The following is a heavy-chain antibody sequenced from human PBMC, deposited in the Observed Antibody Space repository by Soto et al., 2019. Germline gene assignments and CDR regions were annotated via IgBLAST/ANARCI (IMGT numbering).Heavy chain of an antibody. V-gene: IGHV3-23*01. CDR2: ITGSGNTI. CDR1: GFTFSKYA. Sequence: DVQLLESGGGLVQPGGSLRLSCVASGFTFSKYAMIWVCQAPGKGQEWDSGITGSGNTIEYADSVKGRFSISRDNSKNPVDMQMNSLRAEDTAMYYCAKDEVAGDGVWLVSDWGQGTLVTVS. D-gene: IGHD6-19*01. J-gene: IGHJ4*02. CDR3: AKDEVAGDGVWLVSD.